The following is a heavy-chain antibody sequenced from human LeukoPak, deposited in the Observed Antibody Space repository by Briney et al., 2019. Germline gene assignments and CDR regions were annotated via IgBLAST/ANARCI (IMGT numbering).Heavy chain of an antibody. CDR1: GFTFSSYG. Sequence: GGSLRLSCAASGFTFSSYGMHWVRQAPGKGLEWVAVISYDGSNKYYADSVKGRFTISRDNSKNTLYLQMNSLRAEDTAVYYCAREGYGGDSMGLDYWGQGTLVTVSS. V-gene: IGHV3-30*03. D-gene: IGHD2-21*02. J-gene: IGHJ4*02. CDR2: ISYDGSNK. CDR3: AREGYGGDSMGLDY.